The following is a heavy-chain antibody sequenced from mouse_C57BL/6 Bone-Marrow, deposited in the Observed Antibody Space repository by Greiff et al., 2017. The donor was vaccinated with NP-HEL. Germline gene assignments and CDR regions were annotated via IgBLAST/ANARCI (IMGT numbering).Heavy chain of an antibody. CDR3: ARGPYYGSTLFDY. V-gene: IGHV1-80*01. CDR2: IYPGDGDT. CDR1: GYAFSSYW. Sequence: QVQLQQSGAELVKPGASVKISCKASGYAFSSYWMNWVKQRPGKGLEWIGQIYPGDGDTNYNGKFKGKATLTADKSSSTAYMQLSSLTSEDSAVYFCARGPYYGSTLFDYWGQGTTLTVSS. J-gene: IGHJ2*01. D-gene: IGHD1-1*01.